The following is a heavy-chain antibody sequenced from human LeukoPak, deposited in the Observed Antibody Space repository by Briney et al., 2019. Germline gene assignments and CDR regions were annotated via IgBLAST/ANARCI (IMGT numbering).Heavy chain of an antibody. D-gene: IGHD6-6*01. CDR3: AKVEYSSNIPQH. J-gene: IGHJ1*01. Sequence: GGSLRLSCAASGFTFSGSAMSWVCQAPGKGLEWVSSISGSGGSTYYADSVKGRFTISRDNSKNTQYLQMNSLRAEDTAVYYCAKVEYSSNIPQHWGQGTLVTVSS. CDR1: GFTFSGSA. V-gene: IGHV3-23*01. CDR2: ISGSGGST.